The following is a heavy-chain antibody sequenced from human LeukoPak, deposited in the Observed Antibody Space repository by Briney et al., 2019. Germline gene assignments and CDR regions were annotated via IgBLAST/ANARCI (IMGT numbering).Heavy chain of an antibody. D-gene: IGHD3-22*01. CDR3: AREYYYDSSGPGENWFDP. Sequence: SETLSLTCTVSGGSISSSSYYWGWIRQPPGKGLEWIGSIYYSGSTNYNPSLKSRVTISVDTSKNQFSLKLSSVTAADTAVYYCAREYYYDSSGPGENWFDPWGQGTLVTVSS. J-gene: IGHJ5*02. CDR1: GGSISSSSYY. V-gene: IGHV4-39*07. CDR2: IYYSGST.